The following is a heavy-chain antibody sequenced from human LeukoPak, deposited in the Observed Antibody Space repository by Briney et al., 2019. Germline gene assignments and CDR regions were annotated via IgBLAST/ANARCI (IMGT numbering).Heavy chain of an antibody. CDR3: ARRAAAAGNWFDP. Sequence: GESLKISCKGSGYSFTTYWIGWVRQMPGKGLEWMGIIYPGDSDTRYGPSFQGQVTISADKSISTAYLQWSSLKASDTAMYYCARRAAAAGNWFDPWGQGTLVTVSS. CDR2: IYPGDSDT. J-gene: IGHJ5*02. D-gene: IGHD6-13*01. CDR1: GYSFTTYW. V-gene: IGHV5-51*01.